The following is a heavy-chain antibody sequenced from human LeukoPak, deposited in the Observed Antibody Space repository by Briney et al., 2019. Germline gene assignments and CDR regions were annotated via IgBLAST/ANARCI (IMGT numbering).Heavy chain of an antibody. Sequence: GASVKVSCKASGYTFTGYYMHWVRQAPGQGLEWMGWINPNSGGTNYAQKFQGRVTMTRDTSTSTVYMELSSLRSEDTAVYYCAREGSSGYYRTNWFDPWGQGTLVTVSS. V-gene: IGHV1-2*02. J-gene: IGHJ5*02. D-gene: IGHD3-22*01. CDR3: AREGSSGYYRTNWFDP. CDR1: GYTFTGYY. CDR2: INPNSGGT.